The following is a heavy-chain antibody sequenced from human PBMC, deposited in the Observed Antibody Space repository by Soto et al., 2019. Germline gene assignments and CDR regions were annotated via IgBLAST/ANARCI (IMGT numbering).Heavy chain of an antibody. CDR2: IWYDGSNK. V-gene: IGHV3-33*01. CDR3: ARDRQIEQLPAAILPAHLYYYYGMDV. D-gene: IGHD2-2*01. J-gene: IGHJ6*02. Sequence: GGSLRLSCAASGFTFSSYGMHWVRQAPGKGLEWVAVIWYDGSNKYYADSVKGRFTISRDNSKNTLYLQMNSLRAEDTAVYYCARDRQIEQLPAAILPAHLYYYYGMDVWGQGTTVTVSS. CDR1: GFTFSSYG.